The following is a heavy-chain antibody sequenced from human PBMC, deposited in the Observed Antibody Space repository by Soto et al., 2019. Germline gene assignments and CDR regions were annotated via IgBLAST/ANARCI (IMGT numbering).Heavy chain of an antibody. Sequence: LSLTCTVSGGSISSGGYYWSWIRQHPGKGLEWIGYIYYSGSTYYNPSLKSRVTISVDTSKNQFSLKLSSVTAADTAVYYCARDPIVVVPAARYYYGMDVWGQGTTVTVSS. CDR1: GGSISSGGYY. CDR2: IYYSGST. CDR3: ARDPIVVVPAARYYYGMDV. J-gene: IGHJ6*02. D-gene: IGHD2-2*01. V-gene: IGHV4-31*03.